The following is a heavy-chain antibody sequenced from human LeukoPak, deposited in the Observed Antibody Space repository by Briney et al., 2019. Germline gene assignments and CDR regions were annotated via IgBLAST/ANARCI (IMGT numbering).Heavy chain of an antibody. J-gene: IGHJ4*02. CDR2: ISAYNGNT. CDR3: ARDVGQYYYDSSGYYSGGPRRDWALGYYFDY. Sequence: ASVKVSCKASGYTFTSYGISWVRQAPGQGLEWMGWISAYNGNTNYAQKLQGRVTMTRDTSISTAYMELSRLRSDDTAVYYCARDVGQYYYDSSGYYSGGPRRDWALGYYFDYWGQGTLVTVSS. D-gene: IGHD3-22*01. CDR1: GYTFTSYG. V-gene: IGHV1-18*01.